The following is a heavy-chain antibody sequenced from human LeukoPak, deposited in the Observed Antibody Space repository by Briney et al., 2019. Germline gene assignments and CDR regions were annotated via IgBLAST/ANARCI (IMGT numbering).Heavy chain of an antibody. CDR1: GFTFSTFA. Sequence: GGSLRLSCAASGFTFSTFAMNWVRQTPGKGLEWVSAISGSADTTYYADSVKGRFTISRDNSKNTLYLQMNSLRAEDTAVYYCAKDRRYSSSSGRFDYWGQGTLVTVSS. J-gene: IGHJ4*02. CDR2: ISGSADTT. D-gene: IGHD6-6*01. CDR3: AKDRRYSSSSGRFDY. V-gene: IGHV3-23*01.